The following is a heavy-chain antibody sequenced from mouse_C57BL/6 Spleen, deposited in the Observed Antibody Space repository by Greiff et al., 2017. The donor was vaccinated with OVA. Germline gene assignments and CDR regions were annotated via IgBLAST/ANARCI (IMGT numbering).Heavy chain of an antibody. CDR2: ISYDGSN. J-gene: IGHJ4*01. V-gene: IGHV3-6*01. D-gene: IGHD2-3*01. CDR1: GYSITSGYY. Sequence: DVKLVESGPGLVKPSQSLSLTCSVTGYSITSGYYWNWIRQFPGNKLEWMGYISYDGSNNYNPSLKNRISITRDTSKNQFFLKLNSVTTEDTATYYCARVRRFYDGYYVLAMDYWGQGTSVTVSS. CDR3: ARVRRFYDGYYVLAMDY.